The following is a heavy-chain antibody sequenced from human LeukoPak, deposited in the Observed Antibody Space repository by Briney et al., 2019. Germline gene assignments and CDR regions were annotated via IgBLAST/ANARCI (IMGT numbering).Heavy chain of an antibody. J-gene: IGHJ4*02. V-gene: IGHV3-30-3*01. CDR3: ARSITFGGVTDY. CDR1: GFTFSSYA. Sequence: PGGSLRLSCAASGFTFSSYAMHWVRQAPGKGLEWVAVISYDGSNKYYADPVKGRFTISRDNSKNTLYLQMNSLRAEDTAVYYCARSITFGGVTDYWGQGTLVTVSS. CDR2: ISYDGSNK. D-gene: IGHD3-16*01.